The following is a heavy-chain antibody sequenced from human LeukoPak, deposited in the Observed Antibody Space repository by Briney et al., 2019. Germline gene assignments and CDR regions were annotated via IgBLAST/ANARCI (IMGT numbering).Heavy chain of an antibody. CDR2: IKSKTDGGTT. V-gene: IGHV3-15*01. CDR3: TTDLEYYDSSGYSDY. J-gene: IGHJ4*02. CDR1: GFTFSNAW. D-gene: IGHD3-22*01. Sequence: GGSLRLSCAASGFTFSNAWMSWVRQAPGKGLEWVGRIKSKTDGGTTDYAAPVKGRFTISRHDSKNTLYLQMNSLKTEDTAVYYCTTDLEYYDSSGYSDYWGQGTLVTVSS.